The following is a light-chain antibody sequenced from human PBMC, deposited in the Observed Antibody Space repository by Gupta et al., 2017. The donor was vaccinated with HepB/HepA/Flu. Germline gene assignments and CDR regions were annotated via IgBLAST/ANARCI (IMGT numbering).Light chain of an antibody. CDR1: TSNIGTNY. J-gene: IGLJ1*01. V-gene: IGLV1-47*01. Sequence: QSVLTQPPSASGTPGQRVTISCSGSTSNIGTNYVSWYQQLPGTAPKLLIYRNNQWPSGVPDRFSGSKSGTSASLAISGLRSEDEADYYCAAWDDSLSGYVFGTGTKVTVL. CDR3: AAWDDSLSGYV. CDR2: RNN.